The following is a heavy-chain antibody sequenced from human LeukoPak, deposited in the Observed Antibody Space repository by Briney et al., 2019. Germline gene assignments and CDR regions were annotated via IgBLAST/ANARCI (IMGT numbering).Heavy chain of an antibody. CDR3: ARDTVDRIAVAPENY. CDR1: GYTFTSYY. J-gene: IGHJ4*02. CDR2: INPSGGST. Sequence: ASVKVSCKASGYTFTSYYMHWVRQAPGQGLEWMEKINPSGGSTSYAQKFQGRVTRTRDTSTSTVYMELSSLRSEDTAVYYCARDTVDRIAVAPENYWGQGTLVTVSS. D-gene: IGHD6-19*01. V-gene: IGHV1-46*01.